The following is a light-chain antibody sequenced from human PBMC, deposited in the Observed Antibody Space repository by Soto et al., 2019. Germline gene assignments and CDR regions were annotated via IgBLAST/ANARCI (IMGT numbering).Light chain of an antibody. CDR1: QSVSSN. CDR2: GAS. Sequence: EIVMTQSPATLSVSPGERATLSCRASQSVSSNLAWYPQKPGQAPRLLIYGASTRVTGIPTRFTGRWSGTEFTLPLSSLPSEDFAVYYCQQCKNWPPLTFGGGTKVEIK. V-gene: IGKV3-15*01. J-gene: IGKJ4*01. CDR3: QQCKNWPPLT.